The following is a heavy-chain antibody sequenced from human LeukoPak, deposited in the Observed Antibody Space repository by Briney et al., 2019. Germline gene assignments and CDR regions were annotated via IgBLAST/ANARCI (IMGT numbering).Heavy chain of an antibody. Sequence: GGSLRLSCAASGFTFSSYSMNWVRQAPGKGLEWVSSISSSSSYIYYADSVKGRFTISRDNAKNSLYLQMNSRRAEDTAVYYCARDAERELFDYWGQGTLVTVSS. CDR3: ARDAERELFDY. CDR2: ISSSSSYI. CDR1: GFTFSSYS. J-gene: IGHJ4*02. D-gene: IGHD1-26*01. V-gene: IGHV3-21*01.